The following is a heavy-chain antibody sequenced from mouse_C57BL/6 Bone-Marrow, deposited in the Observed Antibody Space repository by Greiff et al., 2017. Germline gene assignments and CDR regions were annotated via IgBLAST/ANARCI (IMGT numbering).Heavy chain of an antibody. CDR3: ARLEFDGSSGDWYFDV. Sequence: VKLMESGPELVKPGASVTLSCKASGYTFTSYDINWVKQRPGQGLEWIGWIYPRDGSTKYNEKFKGKATLTVDTSSSTAYMVLHILTSEDSAVDVCARLEFDGSSGDWYFDVWGTGTTVTVSS. CDR1: GYTFTSYD. CDR2: IYPRDGST. D-gene: IGHD1-1*01. J-gene: IGHJ1*03. V-gene: IGHV1-85*01.